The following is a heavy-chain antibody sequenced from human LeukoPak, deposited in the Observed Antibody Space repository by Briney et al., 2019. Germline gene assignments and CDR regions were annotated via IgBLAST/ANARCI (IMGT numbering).Heavy chain of an antibody. V-gene: IGHV1-2*02. J-gene: IGHJ4*02. D-gene: IGHD6-6*01. CDR2: INPNSGGT. CDR3: ARDLPSKGSSGY. CDR1: GYTFTSYG. Sequence: ASVKVSCKASGYTFTSYGISWVRQAPGQGLEWMGWINPNSGGTNYAQKFQGRVTMTRDTSISTAYMELSRLRSDDTAVYYCARDLPSKGSSGYWGQGTLVTVSS.